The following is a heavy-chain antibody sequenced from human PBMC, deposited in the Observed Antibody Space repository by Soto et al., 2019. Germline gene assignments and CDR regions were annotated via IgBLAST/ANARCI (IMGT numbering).Heavy chain of an antibody. CDR2: INHSGST. Sequence: SETLSLTCAVYGGSFSGYYWSWIRQPPGKGLEWIGEINHSGSTNYNPSLKSRVTISVDTSKNQFSLKLSSVTAADTAEYYCTRARKVFGVVINFDPWGQGTLVTVSS. CDR3: TRARKVFGVVINFDP. V-gene: IGHV4-34*01. J-gene: IGHJ5*02. D-gene: IGHD3-3*01. CDR1: GGSFSGYY.